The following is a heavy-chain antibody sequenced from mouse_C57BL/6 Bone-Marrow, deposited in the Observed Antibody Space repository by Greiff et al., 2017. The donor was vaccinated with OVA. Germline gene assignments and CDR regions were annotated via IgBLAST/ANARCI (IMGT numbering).Heavy chain of an antibody. D-gene: IGHD1-2*01. V-gene: IGHV5-12-1*01. Sequence: EVHLVESGGRLVKPGGSLKLSCAASGFAFSTYDMSWVRQTPEKRLEWVTYISSGGDSTYYPHNVKGRFTISRDNANNTLYMQISRLKSEDTGMYYCTRHAEDYYGYHWFAYWGKGTLVTVSA. J-gene: IGHJ3*01. CDR1: GFAFSTYD. CDR3: TRHAEDYYGYHWFAY. CDR2: ISSGGDST.